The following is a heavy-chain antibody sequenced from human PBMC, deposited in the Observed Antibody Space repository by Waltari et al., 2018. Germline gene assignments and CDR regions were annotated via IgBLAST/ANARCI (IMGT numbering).Heavy chain of an antibody. D-gene: IGHD6-6*01. Sequence: QVQLVESGGGVVQPGRSLRLSCAASGFTFSSYGMHWVRQAPGKGLEWVAVIWYDGSNNYYADSVRVRFTISRDNSKNTLYLQMNSLRAEDTAVYYCAGLYSSSMWGTSHNWFDPWGQGTLVTVSS. CDR3: AGLYSSSMWGTSHNWFDP. V-gene: IGHV3-33*01. CDR1: GFTFSSYG. CDR2: IWYDGSNN. J-gene: IGHJ5*02.